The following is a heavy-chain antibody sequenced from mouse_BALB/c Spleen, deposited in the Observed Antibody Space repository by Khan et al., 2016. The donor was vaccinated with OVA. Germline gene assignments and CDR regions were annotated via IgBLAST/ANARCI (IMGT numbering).Heavy chain of an antibody. CDR1: GFSFSNYA. V-gene: IGHV5-6-5*01. CDR3: ARVYWFTY. Sequence: VQLKESGGGLVKPGGSLKFSCAASGFSFSNYAMSWVRQTPEKRLEWVASISSGGSTYYPDCVKARFTISRDNARNILYLQMRSLRSKDTSVYYCARVYWFTYWGQGTLVTVAA. CDR2: ISSGGST. J-gene: IGHJ3*01.